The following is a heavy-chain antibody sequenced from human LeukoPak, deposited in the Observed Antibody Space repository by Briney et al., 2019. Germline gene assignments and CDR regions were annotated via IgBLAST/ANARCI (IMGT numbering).Heavy chain of an antibody. Sequence: SETLSLTCTVSDGSISSSTYYWGWLRQPPGKGLEWIGSIYYSGSTYYNPSLKSRVTMSVDTSKNQFSLKLSSVTAADTAVYYCARHIVGATMRIDYWGQGTLVTASS. CDR3: ARHIVGATMRIDY. CDR1: DGSISSSTYY. J-gene: IGHJ4*02. D-gene: IGHD1-26*01. CDR2: IYYSGST. V-gene: IGHV4-39*01.